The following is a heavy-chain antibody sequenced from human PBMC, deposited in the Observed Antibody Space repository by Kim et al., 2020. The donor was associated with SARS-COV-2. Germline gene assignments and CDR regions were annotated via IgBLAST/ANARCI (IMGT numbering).Heavy chain of an antibody. V-gene: IGHV4-59*13. CDR1: GGSISSYL. CDR3: ARGREGVFGSVDV. D-gene: IGHD3-10*02. CDR2: IYYSGKK. Sequence: SETLSLTCSLSGGSISSYLWTWIRQPPGKGLEWIGYIYYSGKKNYNPSLASRVTMSVDSSKNQFSLKLRSVTTADTAVYYCARGREGVFGSVDVWGPGTTVSVSS. J-gene: IGHJ6*02.